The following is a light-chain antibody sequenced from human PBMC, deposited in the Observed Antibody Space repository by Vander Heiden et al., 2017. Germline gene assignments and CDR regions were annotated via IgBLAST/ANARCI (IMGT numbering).Light chain of an antibody. CDR3: QSYDSTVV. Sequence: NFMLTQPHSVSASPGKAVTISCTRSSGSITSSCVQWYQQRPGSAPTTVIGDADQRPSGVPDRFSGSIDSSSNSASLTISGLRAEDEADYYCQSYDSTVVFGGGTKLTVL. J-gene: IGLJ2*01. CDR2: DAD. CDR1: SGSITSSC. V-gene: IGLV6-57*03.